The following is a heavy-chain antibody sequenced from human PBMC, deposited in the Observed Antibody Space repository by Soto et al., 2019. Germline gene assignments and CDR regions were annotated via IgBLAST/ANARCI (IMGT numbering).Heavy chain of an antibody. V-gene: IGHV3-30*18. CDR1: GFTFSSYG. Sequence: GWSLRLSCAASGFTFSSYGMHWVRQAPGKGLEWVAVISYDGSNKYYADSVKGRFTISRDNSKNTLYLQMNSLRAEDTAVYYCAKDASGGSSHLDIWGQGTMVTVSS. CDR2: ISYDGSNK. CDR3: AKDASGGSSHLDI. J-gene: IGHJ3*02. D-gene: IGHD2-15*01.